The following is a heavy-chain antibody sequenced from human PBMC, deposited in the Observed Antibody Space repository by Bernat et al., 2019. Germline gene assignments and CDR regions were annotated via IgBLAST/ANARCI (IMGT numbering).Heavy chain of an antibody. J-gene: IGHJ4*02. D-gene: IGHD6-13*01. V-gene: IGHV3-73*01. CDR1: GFTFSGSA. CDR3: TGRFIAAAGTGGFY. Sequence: EVQLVESGGGLVQPGGSLKLSCAASGFTFSGSAMHWVRQASGKGLEWVGRIRSKANSYATAYAASVKGRFTISRDDSKNTAYLQMNSLKTEDTAVYYCTGRFIAAAGTGGFYWGQGTLVTVSS. CDR2: IRSKANSYAT.